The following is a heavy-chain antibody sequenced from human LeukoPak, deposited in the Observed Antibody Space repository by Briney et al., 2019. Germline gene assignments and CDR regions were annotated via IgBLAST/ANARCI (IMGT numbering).Heavy chain of an antibody. Sequence: GASVKVSCKASGGTFSSYAISWVRQAPGKGLEWMGGFDPEDGETIYAQKFQGRVTMTEDTSTDTAYMELSSLRSEDTAVYYCATGSSSWYYFDYWGQGTLVTVSS. D-gene: IGHD6-13*01. CDR1: GGTFSSYA. CDR3: ATGSSSWYYFDY. V-gene: IGHV1-24*01. J-gene: IGHJ4*02. CDR2: FDPEDGET.